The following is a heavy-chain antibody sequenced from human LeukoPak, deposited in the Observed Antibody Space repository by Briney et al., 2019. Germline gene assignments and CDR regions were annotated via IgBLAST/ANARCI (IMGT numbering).Heavy chain of an antibody. CDR1: GGSVSSGSYY. D-gene: IGHD2-15*01. CDR3: ARITYCSGGSCYGWWFDP. Sequence: PSETLSLTCTVSGGSVSSGSYYWSWIRQPPGKGLEWIGYIYYSGSTNYNPSLKSRVTISVDTSKNQFSLKLSSVTAADTAVYYCARITYCSGGSCYGWWFDPWGQGTLVTVSS. J-gene: IGHJ5*02. CDR2: IYYSGST. V-gene: IGHV4-61*01.